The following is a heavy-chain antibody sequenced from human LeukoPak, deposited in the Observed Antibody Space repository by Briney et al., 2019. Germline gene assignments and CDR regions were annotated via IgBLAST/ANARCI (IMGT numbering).Heavy chain of an antibody. CDR3: ARDGPKAAAGDYGMDV. CDR1: GFTFSSYW. J-gene: IGHJ6*02. CDR2: IKHDGSEK. D-gene: IGHD6-13*01. Sequence: GGSLRLSCAASGFTFSSYWMSWVRQAPGKGLEWVANIKHDGSEKYYVDSVKGRFTISRDNAKNSLYLQMNSLRAEDTAVYYCARDGPKAAAGDYGMDVWGQGTTVTVSS. V-gene: IGHV3-7*01.